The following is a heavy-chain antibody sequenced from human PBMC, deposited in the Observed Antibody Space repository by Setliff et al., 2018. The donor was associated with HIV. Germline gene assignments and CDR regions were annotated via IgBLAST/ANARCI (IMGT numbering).Heavy chain of an antibody. J-gene: IGHJ5*02. CDR2: VHPIFGAT. V-gene: IGHV1-69*13. D-gene: IGHD3-10*01. CDR3: TNRGGSGTNVGNWFDP. CDR1: GDNFNNVA. Sequence: SVKVSCKASGDNFNNVAFNWVRQAPGQGLEWMGGVHPIFGATDYAQKFQGRLTLTAVQSENSVYMELSSLRSDDTAVYYCTNRGGSGTNVGNWFDPWGQGTLVTVSS.